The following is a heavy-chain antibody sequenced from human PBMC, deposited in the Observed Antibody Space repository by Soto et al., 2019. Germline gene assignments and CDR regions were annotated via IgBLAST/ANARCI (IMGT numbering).Heavy chain of an antibody. CDR3: ARELGLTAFFDY. D-gene: IGHD5-18*01. J-gene: IGHJ4*02. V-gene: IGHV4-34*01. CDR1: GGSFSGYY. Sequence: SETLSLTCAVYGGSFSGYYWSWIRQPPGKGLEWIGEINHSGSTNYNPSLKSRVTISVDTSKNQFSLKLSSVTAADTAVYYCARELGLTAFFDYWGQGTGVTVSA. CDR2: INHSGST.